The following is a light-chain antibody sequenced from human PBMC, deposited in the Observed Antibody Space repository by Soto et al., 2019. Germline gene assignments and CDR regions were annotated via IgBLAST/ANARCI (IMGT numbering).Light chain of an antibody. V-gene: IGKV4-1*01. CDR2: WAS. CDR1: QSVFYSTNNXXX. CDR3: QQYYSTPPL. Sequence: VMTQSXXXXTXXXGERATINCKSSQSVFYSTNNXXXLAWYPQKPGQPPKLLIYWASTRESXVXXXXXXXXXXXXXXXXISSLQAEDVAVYYCQQYYSTPPLFGPGTKVDXK. J-gene: IGKJ3*01.